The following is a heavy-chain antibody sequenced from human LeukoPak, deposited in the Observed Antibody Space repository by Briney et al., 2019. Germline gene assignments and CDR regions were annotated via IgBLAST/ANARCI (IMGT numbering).Heavy chain of an antibody. CDR2: IYYSGST. D-gene: IGHD3-3*01. CDR1: GGSISSGGYY. J-gene: IGHJ3*02. CDR3: ARERFLRIPDAFDI. Sequence: SQTLSLTCTVSGGSISSGGYYWSWTRQHPGKGLEWIGYIYYSGSTYYNPSLKSRVTISVDTSKNQFSLKLSSVTAADTAVYYCARERFLRIPDAFDIWGQGTMVTVSS. V-gene: IGHV4-31*03.